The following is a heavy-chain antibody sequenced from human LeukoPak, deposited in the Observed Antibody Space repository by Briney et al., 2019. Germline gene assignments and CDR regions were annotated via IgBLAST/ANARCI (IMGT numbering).Heavy chain of an antibody. V-gene: IGHV3-21*01. CDR2: TGLSSSYI. Sequence: GGSLRLSCAASGFSLSNYDMVWVRQAPGKGLEWIASTGLSSSYIGSAYSVKGRFTISRDNGENSVYLQLNSLRAEDTAVYFCARERSYCSGATCSLDLWGQGTLVTVSS. J-gene: IGHJ5*02. CDR1: GFSLSNYD. CDR3: ARERSYCSGATCSLDL. D-gene: IGHD2-15*01.